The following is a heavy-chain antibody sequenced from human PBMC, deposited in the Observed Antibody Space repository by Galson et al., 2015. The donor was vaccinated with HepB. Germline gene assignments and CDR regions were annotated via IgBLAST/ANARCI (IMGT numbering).Heavy chain of an antibody. Sequence: ETLSLTCTVSGGSISSYYWSWIRQPPGKGLEWIGYIYYSGSTNYNPSLKSRVTISVDTSKNQFSLKLSSVTAADTAVYYCAGKRYSSSPYDYWGQGTLVTVSS. CDR1: GGSISSYY. D-gene: IGHD6-13*01. CDR3: AGKRYSSSPYDY. V-gene: IGHV4-59*01. J-gene: IGHJ4*02. CDR2: IYYSGST.